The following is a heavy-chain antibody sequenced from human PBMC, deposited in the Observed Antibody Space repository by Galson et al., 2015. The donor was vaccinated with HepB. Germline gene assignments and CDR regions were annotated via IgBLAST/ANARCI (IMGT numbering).Heavy chain of an antibody. J-gene: IGHJ4*02. Sequence: LRLSCAASGFTFSIYSMNWVRQAPGKGLEWVSYMTSDMKTIYYADSVKGRFTISRDNAGNSLYLHMNSLRDEDTAVYFCARSVRASFDSWGQGTLVTVSS. CDR2: MTSDMKTI. CDR1: GFTFSIYS. V-gene: IGHV3-48*02. CDR3: ARSVRASFDS.